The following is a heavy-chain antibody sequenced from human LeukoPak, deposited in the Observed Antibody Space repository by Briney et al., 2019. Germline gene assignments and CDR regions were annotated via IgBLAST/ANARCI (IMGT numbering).Heavy chain of an antibody. CDR3: ASRSSIWSGYQDTLYYFDS. D-gene: IGHD3-3*01. V-gene: IGHV4-59*01. CDR2: HYYSGST. CDR1: GGSISSYY. Sequence: SETLSLTCTVSGGSISSYYWSWIRQPPGKRLEWIGHHYYSGSTNYNPSLKSRVTISVDTSKNQFSLKLSPVTAADTDVYYCASRSSIWSGYQDTLYYFDSWGQGTLVTVSS. J-gene: IGHJ4*02.